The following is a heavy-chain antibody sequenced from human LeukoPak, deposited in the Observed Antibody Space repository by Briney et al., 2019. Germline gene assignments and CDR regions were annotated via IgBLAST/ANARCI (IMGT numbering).Heavy chain of an antibody. CDR2: ISSSGSTI. V-gene: IGHV3-11*04. CDR1: GFTFSDYY. J-gene: IGHJ3*02. CDR3: ARDRGRKYYYDSSGYSRAFDI. D-gene: IGHD3-22*01. Sequence: PGGSLRLSCAASGFTFSDYYMSWIRQAPGKGLEWVSYISSSGSTIYYADSVKGRFTISRDNAKNSLYLQMNSLRAEDTAVYYCARDRGRKYYYDSSGYSRAFDIWGQGTMVTVSS.